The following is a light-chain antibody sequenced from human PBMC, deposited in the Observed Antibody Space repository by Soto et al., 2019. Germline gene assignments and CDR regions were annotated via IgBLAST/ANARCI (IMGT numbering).Light chain of an antibody. CDR1: QSVSSSY. CDR2: GAS. CDR3: QQYGSSPKT. J-gene: IGKJ1*01. Sequence: EIVLTQSPGTLSLSPGERATLSCRASQSVSSSYLAWYQQKPGQAPRLLIYGASSRATGIPDRFSGSGSGTDFTLTISRLEPEDFAVYYCQQYGSSPKTCGQGIKEEIK. V-gene: IGKV3-20*01.